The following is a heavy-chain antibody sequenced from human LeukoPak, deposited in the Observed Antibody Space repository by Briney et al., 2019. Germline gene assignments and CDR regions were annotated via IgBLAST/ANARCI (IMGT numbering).Heavy chain of an antibody. Sequence: SDTQSLTCNVSGGSIDNDYWSWIRQPPGRGLEWIGNVYYVGTTNYHPSFKSRVTISVDASRSKFSLRLTSLTPADTAVYFCARVDRVNWFDPWGQGTLVTVSS. V-gene: IGHV4-59*07. CDR2: VYYVGTT. CDR1: GGSIDNDY. CDR3: ARVDRVNWFDP. J-gene: IGHJ5*02.